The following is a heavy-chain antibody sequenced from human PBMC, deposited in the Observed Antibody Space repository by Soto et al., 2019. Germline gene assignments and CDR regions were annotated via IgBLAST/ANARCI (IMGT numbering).Heavy chain of an antibody. CDR1: GDSNSSYY. J-gene: IGHJ4*02. CDR3: ARSTAVKAPAATFFDY. Sequence: SETLSLTCTVSGDSNSSYYWSWIRQPPGKGLEWIGYISYSGSTTYNPSLKSRLSISLHTSKNQFSLTLDSVTAADTAVYYCARSTAVKAPAATFFDYWGQGTLVTVSS. V-gene: IGHV4-59*01. CDR2: ISYSGST. D-gene: IGHD2-2*01.